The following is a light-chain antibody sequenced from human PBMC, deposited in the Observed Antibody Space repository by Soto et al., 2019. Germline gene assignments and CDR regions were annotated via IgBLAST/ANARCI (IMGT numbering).Light chain of an antibody. CDR1: QSISMY. J-gene: IGKJ1*01. CDR2: SAS. CDR3: QQSYDMPWT. V-gene: IGKV1-39*01. Sequence: DIQMTQSPSSLSASVGDTVTITFRASQSISMYLSWYQQKPGKAPKLLIYSASILQSGVPSRFSGSGFGTDFTLTINSLQPEDFAGYHCQQSYDMPWTFGQGTKVDIK.